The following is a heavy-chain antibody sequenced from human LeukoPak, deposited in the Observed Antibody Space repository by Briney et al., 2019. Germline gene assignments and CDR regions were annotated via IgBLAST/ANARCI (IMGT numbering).Heavy chain of an antibody. CDR1: GFMFSRYT. CDR2: ISTSTSSSNI. Sequence: GGSLRLSCAASGFMFSRYTMNWVRQAPGKGLDWVSSISTSTSSSNIYYADSVKGRFTISRDDAKNSVYLQMNALRPEDTAMYYCAREIDCCSASCYDPEGPYAFDVWGQGTMVIVSS. D-gene: IGHD2-2*01. J-gene: IGHJ3*01. V-gene: IGHV3-21*01. CDR3: AREIDCCSASCYDPEGPYAFDV.